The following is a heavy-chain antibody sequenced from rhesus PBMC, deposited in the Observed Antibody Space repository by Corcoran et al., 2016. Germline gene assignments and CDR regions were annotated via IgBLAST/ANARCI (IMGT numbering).Heavy chain of an antibody. J-gene: IGHJ6*01. V-gene: IGHV4-173*01. CDR2: ISGSGGST. CDR1: GGSISSND. D-gene: IGHD1-44*01. Sequence: QLQLQESGQGLVKPSETLSLTCAVSGGSISSNDWSWIRQPPGKGLEWIGRISGSGGSTDYNPSLKSRVTMSTDTARNQFSLKLSSVAAADTAVYYCAREVGYGLDSWGQGVVVTVSS. CDR3: AREVGYGLDS.